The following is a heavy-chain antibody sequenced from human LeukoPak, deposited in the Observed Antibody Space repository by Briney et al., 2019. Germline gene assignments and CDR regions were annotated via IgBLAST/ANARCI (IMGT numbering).Heavy chain of an antibody. CDR3: AKDSKDITMIVVVIRFAYYMDV. V-gene: IGHV3-66*02. J-gene: IGHJ6*03. CDR1: GFTVSSNY. Sequence: WGSLRLSCAASGFTVSSNYMSWVRQAPGKGLEWVSVIYSGGSTYYADSVKGRFTISRDNSKNTLYLQMNSLRAEDTAVYYCAKDSKDITMIVVVIRFAYYMDVWGKGTTVTVSS. CDR2: IYSGGST. D-gene: IGHD3-22*01.